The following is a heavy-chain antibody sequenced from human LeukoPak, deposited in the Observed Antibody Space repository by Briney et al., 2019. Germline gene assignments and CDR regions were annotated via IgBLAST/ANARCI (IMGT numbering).Heavy chain of an antibody. CDR2: ISSSSSTI. Sequence: GGSLRLSCAASGFTFSSYWMSWVRQAPGKGLEWVSYISSSSSTIYYADSVKGRFTISRDDAKDSLYLQMNSLRAADTAVYYCARGQGAFDIWGQGTMVTVSS. V-gene: IGHV3-48*04. J-gene: IGHJ3*02. CDR3: ARGQGAFDI. CDR1: GFTFSSYW.